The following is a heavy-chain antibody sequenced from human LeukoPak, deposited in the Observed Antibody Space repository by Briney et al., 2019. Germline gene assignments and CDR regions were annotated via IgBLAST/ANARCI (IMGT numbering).Heavy chain of an antibody. CDR3: AREDDDYLFDY. V-gene: IGHV4-59*01. Sequence: SETLSLTRTISGGSIGSYYWSWIRQPPGKGLQWIGYIYYSGNTNYNPSLKSQVTISVDTSKNQFSMKLTSVTAADTAVYYCAREDDDYLFDYWGQGTLVTVSS. CDR2: IYYSGNT. J-gene: IGHJ4*02. D-gene: IGHD4-17*01. CDR1: GGSIGSYY.